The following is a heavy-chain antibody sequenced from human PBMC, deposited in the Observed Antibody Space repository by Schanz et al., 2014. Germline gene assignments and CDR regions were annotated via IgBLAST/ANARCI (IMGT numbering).Heavy chain of an antibody. CDR2: ISRDGTTS. CDR3: VADDVWLNLGDFDY. D-gene: IGHD3-16*01. CDR1: GFIFNDYY. Sequence: QVQLVESGGGLVKPGGSLRLSCAASGFIFNDYYMNWIRQAPGKGLEWLSYISRDGTTSYYADSVKGRFTSSRDNAKKALYLQMNSLRAEDTAIYYCVADDVWLNLGDFDYWGQGTLVTVSS. V-gene: IGHV3-11*01. J-gene: IGHJ4*02.